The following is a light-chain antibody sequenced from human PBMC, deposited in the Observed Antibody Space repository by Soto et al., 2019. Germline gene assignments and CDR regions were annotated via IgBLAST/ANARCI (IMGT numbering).Light chain of an antibody. Sequence: EIVLTQSPATLSLSPGERVSLSCRASQSVNTYFAWYQQKPGQAPRLLIYDASSRATGIPARFSGSGSGTDFTLTISSLESEDFAIYYCQQRSSWPLTFGHGTRVEI. V-gene: IGKV3-11*01. J-gene: IGKJ1*01. CDR2: DAS. CDR3: QQRSSWPLT. CDR1: QSVNTY.